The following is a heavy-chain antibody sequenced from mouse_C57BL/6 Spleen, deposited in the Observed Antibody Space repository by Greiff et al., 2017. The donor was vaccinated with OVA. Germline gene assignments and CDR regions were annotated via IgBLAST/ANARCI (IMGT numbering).Heavy chain of an antibody. V-gene: IGHV5-12*01. CDR1: GFTFSDYY. Sequence: EVKLVESGGGLVQPGGSLKLSCAASGFTFSDYYMYWVRQTPEKRLEWVAYISNGGGSTYYPDTVKGRFTISRDNAKNTLYLQMSRLKSEDTAMYYCARHRTRWYFDVWGTGTTVTVSS. CDR2: ISNGGGST. J-gene: IGHJ1*03. CDR3: ARHRTRWYFDV.